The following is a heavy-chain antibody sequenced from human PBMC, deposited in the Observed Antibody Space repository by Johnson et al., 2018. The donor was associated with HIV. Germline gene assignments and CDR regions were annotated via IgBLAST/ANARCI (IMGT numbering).Heavy chain of an antibody. J-gene: IGHJ3*02. CDR2: PRNKANSYTT. CDR1: GFTISDHY. Sequence: VQLVESGGGLVQPGGSLRLSCAASGFTISDHYMDWVRQAPGKGLAWVGRPRNKANSYTTAYAASVKGRFIISRDDSKNSLYMQRNSLKTEDTAVYYCVSLDDAFDIWGQGTMVTVSS. D-gene: IGHD3-3*01. V-gene: IGHV3-72*01. CDR3: VSLDDAFDI.